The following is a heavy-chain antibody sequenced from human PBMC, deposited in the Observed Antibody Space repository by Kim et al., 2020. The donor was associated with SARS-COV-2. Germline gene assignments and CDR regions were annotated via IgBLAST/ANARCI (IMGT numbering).Heavy chain of an antibody. V-gene: IGHV4-59*01. J-gene: IGHJ2*01. D-gene: IGHD3-22*01. CDR1: GGSISTYH. CDR3: ASNLNYYDSSGYDWYFDF. CDR2: IYYSGTT. Sequence: SETLSLTCTVSGGSISTYHWSWIRQPPGKGLEWMGYIYYSGTTNYNPSLKSRVTISVDTSKNQFSLKLSSVTAADTAVYYCASNLNYYDSSGYDWYFDFWGRGTLVTVSS.